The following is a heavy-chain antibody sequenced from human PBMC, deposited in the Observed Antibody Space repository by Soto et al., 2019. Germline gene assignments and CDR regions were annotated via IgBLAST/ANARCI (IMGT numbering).Heavy chain of an antibody. CDR1: GFSLSTSGVG. D-gene: IGHD2-15*01. V-gene: IGHV2-5*02. Sequence: SGPTLVKPTQTLTLTCTFSGFSLSTSGVGVGWIRQPPGKALEWLALIYWDDDKRYSPSLKSRLTITKDTSKNQLVLTMTNMDPVDTATYYCAHSGVSGVVAATILDWFDPWGQGTLVTVSS. CDR2: IYWDDDK. J-gene: IGHJ5*02. CDR3: AHSGVSGVVAATILDWFDP.